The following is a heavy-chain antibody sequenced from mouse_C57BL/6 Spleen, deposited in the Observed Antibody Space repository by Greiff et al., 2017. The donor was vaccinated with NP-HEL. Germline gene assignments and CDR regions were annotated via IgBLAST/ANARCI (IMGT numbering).Heavy chain of an antibody. CDR1: GYTFTDYY. D-gene: IGHD2-2*01. J-gene: IGHJ2*01. V-gene: IGHV1-26*01. Sequence: VQLQQSGPELVKPGASVKISCKASGYTFTDYYMNWVKQSHGKSLEWIGDINPNNGGTSYNQKFKGKATLTVDKSSSTAYMELRSLTSEDSAVYYCARWGYDAGYWGQGTTLTVSS. CDR2: INPNNGGT. CDR3: ARWGYDAGY.